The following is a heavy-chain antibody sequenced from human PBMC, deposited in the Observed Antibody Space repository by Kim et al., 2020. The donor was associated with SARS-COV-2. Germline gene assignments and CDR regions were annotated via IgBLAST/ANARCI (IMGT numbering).Heavy chain of an antibody. Sequence: SYAQKFQGRVTMTRDTSTSTVYMELSSLRSEDTAVYYCAVEYYDSSGFDYWGQGTLVTVSS. D-gene: IGHD3-22*01. J-gene: IGHJ4*02. V-gene: IGHV1-46*01. CDR3: AVEYYDSSGFDY.